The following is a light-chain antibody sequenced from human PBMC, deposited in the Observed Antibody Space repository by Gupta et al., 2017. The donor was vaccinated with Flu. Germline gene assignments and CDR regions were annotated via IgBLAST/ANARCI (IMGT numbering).Light chain of an antibody. Sequence: QSVLTQPPSVSGAAGQMVTISCTGSSSNIRAGYDVHWYQQLPGTAPKVLIYGNSNRPAVVPDRFSGSKSGTSASLAITGLQAEDEARYYCQSYDRSLSVVFGGGTKLSLL. J-gene: IGLJ2*01. CDR3: QSYDRSLSVV. CDR1: SSNIRAGYD. V-gene: IGLV1-40*01. CDR2: GNS.